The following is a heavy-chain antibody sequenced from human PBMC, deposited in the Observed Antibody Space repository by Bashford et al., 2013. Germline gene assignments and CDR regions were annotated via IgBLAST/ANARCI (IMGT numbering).Heavy chain of an antibody. D-gene: IGHD6-6*01. CDR2: IYYSGST. V-gene: IGHV4-61*01. CDR1: GGSVSSGSYY. CDR3: ASSYSSSALPGGDYYYYMDV. J-gene: IGHJ6*03. Sequence: SSETLSLTCTVSGGSVSSGSYYWSWIRQPPGRDWSGLGSIYYSGSTNYNPSLKSRVTISVDTSKNQFSLKLSSVTAADTAVYYCASSYSSSALPGGDYYYYMDVWGKGTTVTVSS.